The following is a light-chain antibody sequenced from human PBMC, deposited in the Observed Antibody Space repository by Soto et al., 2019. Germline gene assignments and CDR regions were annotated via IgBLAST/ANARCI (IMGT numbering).Light chain of an antibody. CDR1: QSVTST. Sequence: EIVMTQSPATLSVSPGERVTLSCRASQSVTSTLAWYQQKPGQAPRLLIYGPSTRATGIPARFSGSGSGTEFTLTISSLQSEDFAVYYCQQYNNWPLTFGGGTKVEIK. V-gene: IGKV3-15*01. J-gene: IGKJ4*01. CDR2: GPS. CDR3: QQYNNWPLT.